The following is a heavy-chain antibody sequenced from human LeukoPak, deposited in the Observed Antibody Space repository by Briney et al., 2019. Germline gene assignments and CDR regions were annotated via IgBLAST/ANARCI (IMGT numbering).Heavy chain of an antibody. CDR1: GGSFSGYY. Sequence: SETLSLTRAVYGGSFSGYYWSWIRQPPGKGLEWIGEINHSGSTNYNPSLKSRVTISVDTSKNQFSLKLSSVTAADTAVYYCARDRRITMVRGVIRDAFDIWGQGTMVTVSS. CDR3: ARDRRITMVRGVIRDAFDI. V-gene: IGHV4-34*01. J-gene: IGHJ3*02. D-gene: IGHD3-10*01. CDR2: INHSGST.